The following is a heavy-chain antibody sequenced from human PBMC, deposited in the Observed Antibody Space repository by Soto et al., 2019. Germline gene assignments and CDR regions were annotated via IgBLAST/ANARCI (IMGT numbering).Heavy chain of an antibody. J-gene: IGHJ5*02. Sequence: SETMSLTCPVAGVSISSYYWSWIRKTPGKGLEWIGYIYYSGSTNYNPSLKSRVTISVDTSKNQFSLKLSSVTAADTAVYYCARELIFGVVSHKSNWFDPWGQGTLVTVSS. CDR1: GVSISSYY. D-gene: IGHD3-3*01. CDR2: IYYSGST. CDR3: ARELIFGVVSHKSNWFDP. V-gene: IGHV4-59*01.